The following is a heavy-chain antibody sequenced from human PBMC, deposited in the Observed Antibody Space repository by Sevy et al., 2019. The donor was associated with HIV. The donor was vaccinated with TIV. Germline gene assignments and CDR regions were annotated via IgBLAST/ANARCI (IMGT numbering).Heavy chain of an antibody. Sequence: GGSLRLSCAASGFTFSSAWMSWVRQAPGKGLEWVGRIQSKTDGGTTDYAASVKVRFTISRDDSVNTLYLQMNSLTTDDTAVYYWTTDTSTGYFDWLLDFDYWGQGTLVTVSS. V-gene: IGHV3-15*01. J-gene: IGHJ4*02. D-gene: IGHD3-9*01. CDR1: GFTFSSAW. CDR3: TTDTSTGYFDWLLDFDY. CDR2: IQSKTDGGTT.